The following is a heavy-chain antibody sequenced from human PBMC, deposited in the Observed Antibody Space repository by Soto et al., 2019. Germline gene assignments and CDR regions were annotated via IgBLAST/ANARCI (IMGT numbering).Heavy chain of an antibody. CDR2: ISGSGGST. Sequence: EVQLLESGGGLVQPGGSLRLSCAASGFTFSSYAMSWVRQAPGKGLEWVSAISGSGGSTYYADSVKGRFTISRDNSKNTLYLQMNSLRAEDTAVYYCAKDRKDSSGYYRLGDYWGQGTLVTVSS. V-gene: IGHV3-23*01. J-gene: IGHJ4*02. D-gene: IGHD3-22*01. CDR1: GFTFSSYA. CDR3: AKDRKDSSGYYRLGDY.